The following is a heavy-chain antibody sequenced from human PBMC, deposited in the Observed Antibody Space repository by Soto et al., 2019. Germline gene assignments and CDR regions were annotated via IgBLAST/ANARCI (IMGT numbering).Heavy chain of an antibody. J-gene: IGHJ6*02. Sequence: TSETLSLTCAVYGGSFSGYYWSWIRQPPGKGLEWIGEINHSGSTNYNPSLKSRVTISVDTSKNQFSLKLSSVTAADTAVYYCARARIAPNYYYGMDVWGQGTTVTVSS. CDR2: INHSGST. CDR3: ARARIAPNYYYGMDV. D-gene: IGHD6-13*01. CDR1: GGSFSGYY. V-gene: IGHV4-34*01.